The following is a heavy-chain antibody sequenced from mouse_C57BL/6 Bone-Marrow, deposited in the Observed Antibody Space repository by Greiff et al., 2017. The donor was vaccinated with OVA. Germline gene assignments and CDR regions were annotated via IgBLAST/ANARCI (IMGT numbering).Heavy chain of an antibody. Sequence: VQLQQSGPGLVKPSQSLSLTCSVTGYSITSGYYWNWIRQFPGKKLEWMGYISYDGSNNYNPSLKNRISITRDTSKNQFFLKLNSVTTEDTATYYCARDYYDYSFAYWGQGTLVTVSA. J-gene: IGHJ3*01. D-gene: IGHD2-4*01. CDR2: ISYDGSN. CDR1: GYSITSGYY. CDR3: ARDYYDYSFAY. V-gene: IGHV3-6*01.